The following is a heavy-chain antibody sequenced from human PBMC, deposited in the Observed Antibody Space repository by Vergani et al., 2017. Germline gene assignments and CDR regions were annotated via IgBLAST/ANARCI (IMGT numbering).Heavy chain of an antibody. J-gene: IGHJ4*02. Sequence: QVQLVESGGGVVQPGRSLRLSCAASGFTFSSYGMHWVRQAPGKGLAWVAVIWYDGSNKYYADSVKGRFTISRDNSKNTLYLQMNSLRAEDTAVYYCARDSTFNWNDVDYFDYWGQGTLVTVSS. D-gene: IGHD1-1*01. CDR1: GFTFSSYG. CDR2: IWYDGSNK. CDR3: ARDSTFNWNDVDYFDY. V-gene: IGHV3-33*01.